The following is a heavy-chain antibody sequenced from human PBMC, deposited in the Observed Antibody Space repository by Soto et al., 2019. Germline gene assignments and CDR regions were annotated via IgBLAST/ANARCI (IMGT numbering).Heavy chain of an antibody. CDR2: IWYDGSNK. J-gene: IGHJ6*02. V-gene: IGHV3-33*01. CDR3: ARDGSFGDQRYYYGMDV. Sequence: QVQLVESGGGVVQPGRSLRLSCAASGFTFSSYGMHWVRQAPGKGLEWVAVIWYDGSNKYYADSVKGRFTISRDNSKNTLYLQMNSLRAEDTAVYYCARDGSFGDQRYYYGMDVWGRGTTVTVSS. D-gene: IGHD3-10*01. CDR1: GFTFSSYG.